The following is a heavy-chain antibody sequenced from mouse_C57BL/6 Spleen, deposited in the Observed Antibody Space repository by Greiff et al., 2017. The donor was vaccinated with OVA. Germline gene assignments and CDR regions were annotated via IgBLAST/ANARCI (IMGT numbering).Heavy chain of an antibody. Sequence: VQVVESGPGLVAPSQSLSITCTVSGFSLTSYGVSWVRQPPGKGLEWLGEIWGDGSTNYHSALISRLSISKDNSKSQDFLKLNSLQTDDTATYYCAKTSYGPYYFDDWGQGTTLTVSS. CDR1: GFSLTSYG. CDR3: AKTSYGPYYFDD. CDR2: IWGDGST. V-gene: IGHV2-3*01. D-gene: IGHD1-1*02. J-gene: IGHJ2*01.